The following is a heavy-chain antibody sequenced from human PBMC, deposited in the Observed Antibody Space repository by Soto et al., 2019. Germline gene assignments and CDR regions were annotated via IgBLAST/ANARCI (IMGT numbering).Heavy chain of an antibody. D-gene: IGHD6-13*01. J-gene: IGHJ4*02. CDR1: GFTFSSYG. CDR3: ARGRIAAAGPSFDY. V-gene: IGHV3-33*01. CDR2: IWYDGSNK. Sequence: QPGGSLRLSCAASGFTFSSYGMHWVRQAPGKGLEWVAVIWYDGSNKYYADSVKGRFTISRDNSKNTLYLQMNSLRAEDTAVYYCARGRIAAAGPSFDYWGQGTLVTVSS.